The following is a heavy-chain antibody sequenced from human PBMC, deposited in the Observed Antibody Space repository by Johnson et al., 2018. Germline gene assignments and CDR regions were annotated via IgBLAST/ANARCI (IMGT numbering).Heavy chain of an antibody. D-gene: IGHD3-10*01. CDR2: ISYDGSNK. J-gene: IGHJ6*03. V-gene: IGHV3-30*18. CDR3: AKARFYYYYYYYMDV. Sequence: QVQLLESGGGLVQPGGSLRLSCAASGFTFSSYWMSWVRQAPGEGLEWVAVISYDGSNKYYADSVKGRFTISRDHSKNTLYLQMNSLRAEDTAVYYCAKARFYYYYYYYMDVWGKGTTVTVSS. CDR1: GFTFSSYW.